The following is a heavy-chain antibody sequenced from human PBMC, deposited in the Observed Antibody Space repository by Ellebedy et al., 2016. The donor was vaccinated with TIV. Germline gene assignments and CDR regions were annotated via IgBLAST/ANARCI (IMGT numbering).Heavy chain of an antibody. V-gene: IGHV3-72*01. CDR1: GFTFSDHY. CDR3: ARDGGVNQLDS. Sequence: PGGSLRLSCAASGFTFSDHYMDWVRQAPGKGLEWVGRTRNKANSYTTEYAASVKGRFTISRDDSKNSLYLQMNSLKTEDTSVYYCARDGGVNQLDSWGQGTMVTVSS. CDR2: TRNKANSYTT. J-gene: IGHJ3*02. D-gene: IGHD2-8*02.